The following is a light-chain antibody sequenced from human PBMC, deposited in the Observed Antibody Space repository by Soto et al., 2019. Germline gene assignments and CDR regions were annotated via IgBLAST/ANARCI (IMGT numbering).Light chain of an antibody. CDR2: AAS. Sequence: AIRMTQSPSSFSASTGDRVTITCRASQGISSYLAWYQQKPGKAPKLLIYAASTLQSGVPSRFSGSGSGTDFTLTISCLQSEDFATYYCQQYYSYPITFGGGTKGDIK. V-gene: IGKV1-8*01. J-gene: IGKJ4*01. CDR3: QQYYSYPIT. CDR1: QGISSY.